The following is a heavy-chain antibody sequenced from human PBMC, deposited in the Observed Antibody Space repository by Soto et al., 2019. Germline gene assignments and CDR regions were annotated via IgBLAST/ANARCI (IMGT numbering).Heavy chain of an antibody. D-gene: IGHD3-3*01. V-gene: IGHV3-33*01. CDR3: ARVLPLDDFWSGYYGDYGMDV. J-gene: IGHJ6*02. Sequence: PGGSLRLSCAASGFTFSSYGMHWVRQAPGKGLERVAVIWYDGSNKYYADSVKGRFTISRDNSKNTLYLQMNSLRAEDTAVYYCARVLPLDDFWSGYYGDYGMDVWGQGTTVTVSS. CDR1: GFTFSSYG. CDR2: IWYDGSNK.